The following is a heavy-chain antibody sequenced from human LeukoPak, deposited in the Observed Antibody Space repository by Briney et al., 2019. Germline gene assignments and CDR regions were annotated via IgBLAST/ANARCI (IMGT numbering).Heavy chain of an antibody. Sequence: GGSLRLSCAAAGLTFSNYGMHWVRQAPGKGLQWVAYIRYDGRNKYSADSVKGRFTIYRDNSKSTLYLQMNSLSPEDTAVYYCAKGGSNNWSFDNWGQGTLVTVSS. D-gene: IGHD1-1*01. J-gene: IGHJ4*02. CDR1: GLTFSNYG. V-gene: IGHV3-30*02. CDR2: IRYDGRNK. CDR3: AKGGSNNWSFDN.